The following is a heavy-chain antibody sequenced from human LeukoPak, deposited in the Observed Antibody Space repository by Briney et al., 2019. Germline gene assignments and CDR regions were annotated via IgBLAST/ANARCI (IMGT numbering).Heavy chain of an antibody. CDR3: AKVKGIAAAGTPKYFDY. Sequence: PGGSLRLSCVASGFTFTDHPMSWVRQAPGKGLEWVSAISGSGGSTYYADSVKGRFTISRDNSKNTLYLQMNSLRAEDTAVYYCAKVKGIAAAGTPKYFDYWGQGILVTVSS. CDR1: GFTFTDHP. D-gene: IGHD6-13*01. V-gene: IGHV3-23*01. J-gene: IGHJ4*02. CDR2: ISGSGGST.